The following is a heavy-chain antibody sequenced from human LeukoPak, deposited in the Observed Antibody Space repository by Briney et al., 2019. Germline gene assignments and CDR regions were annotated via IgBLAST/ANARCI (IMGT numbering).Heavy chain of an antibody. D-gene: IGHD3-3*01. CDR2: FYNSGRS. CDR1: DDSISDYY. Sequence: PSETLSLTCTVSDDSISDYYRGWIRQPPGKGLEWIGYFYNSGRSTYNPSLKSRVTISADTSKNHFSLRLSSVTAADTAVYYCARITIFGVVTGGWFDPWGQGTLVTVSS. CDR3: ARITIFGVVTGGWFDP. J-gene: IGHJ5*02. V-gene: IGHV4-59*12.